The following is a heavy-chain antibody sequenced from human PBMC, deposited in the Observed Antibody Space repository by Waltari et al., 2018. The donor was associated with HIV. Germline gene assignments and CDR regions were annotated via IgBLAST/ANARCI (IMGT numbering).Heavy chain of an antibody. V-gene: IGHV4-39*01. J-gene: IGHJ4*02. Sequence: QLQLQESGPGLVKPSETLSLTCTVPGGSISSSSYSWGWIRQPPGKGLEWLGSIYYSGSTYYNPSLKRRVTISVDTSKNQFSLKLSSVTAADTAVYYCAGSSMYYGSGSYWGDYWGQGTLVTVSS. CDR2: IYYSGST. D-gene: IGHD3-10*01. CDR1: GGSISSSSYS. CDR3: AGSSMYYGSGSYWGDY.